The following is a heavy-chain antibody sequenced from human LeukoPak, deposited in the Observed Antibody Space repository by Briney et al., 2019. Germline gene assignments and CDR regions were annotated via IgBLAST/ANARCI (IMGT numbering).Heavy chain of an antibody. J-gene: IGHJ5*02. CDR3: ATSRTGFDP. CDR2: IYYSAST. V-gene: IGHV4-31*03. Sequence: SETLSLTCTVSGGSISSGGYYWSWIRQHPGKGLEWIGYIYYSASTYYNPSLKSRVTIYVDTSKNQFSLKLSSVTAADTAVYDCATSRTGFDPWGQGTLVTVSS. CDR1: GGSISSGGYY.